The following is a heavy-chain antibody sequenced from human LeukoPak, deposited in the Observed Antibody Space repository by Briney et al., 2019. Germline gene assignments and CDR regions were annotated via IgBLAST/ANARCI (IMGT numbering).Heavy chain of an antibody. Sequence: SETLSLTCTVSGGSISSYYWSWIRQPPGKGLEWIGYIYYSGSTNYNPSLKSRVTISVDTSKNQFSLKLGSVTAADTAVYYCARVPSNYDWSGFDPWGQGTLVTVSS. CDR2: IYYSGST. V-gene: IGHV4-59*01. D-gene: IGHD3-3*01. J-gene: IGHJ5*02. CDR3: ARVPSNYDWSGFDP. CDR1: GGSISSYY.